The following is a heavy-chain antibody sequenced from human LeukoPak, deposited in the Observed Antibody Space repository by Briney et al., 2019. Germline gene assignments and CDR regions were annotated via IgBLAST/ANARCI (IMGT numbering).Heavy chain of an antibody. V-gene: IGHV4-59*11. D-gene: IGHD3-16*01. Sequence: SETLSLTCTVSGGSISSHYWSWIRQPPGKGLEWIGYIYYSGSTNYNPSLKGRVTISVDTSKNQFSLKLSSVTAADTAVYYCARVGDEGAYYYYYMDVWGKGTTVTVSS. J-gene: IGHJ6*03. CDR2: IYYSGST. CDR1: GGSISSHY. CDR3: ARVGDEGAYYYYYMDV.